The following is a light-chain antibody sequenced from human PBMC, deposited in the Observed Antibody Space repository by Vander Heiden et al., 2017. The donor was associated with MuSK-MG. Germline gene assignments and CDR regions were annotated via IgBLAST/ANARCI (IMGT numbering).Light chain of an antibody. J-gene: IGKJ5*01. Sequence: DIQMTQSPSSLSASIGDRVTITCRASQSISTYLNWYQQKPGKAPKLLIYGASSLQSGVPSRFSGSGSGTDFTLTISSLQREDYAPYYCQDIDSDPPVTFGQGTLLEIK. V-gene: IGKV1-39*01. CDR1: QSISTY. CDR3: QDIDSDPPVT. CDR2: GAS.